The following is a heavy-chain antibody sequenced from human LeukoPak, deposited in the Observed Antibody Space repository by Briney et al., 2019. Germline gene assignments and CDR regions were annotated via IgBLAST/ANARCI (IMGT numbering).Heavy chain of an antibody. CDR1: GFTFSSYS. CDR3: ARVAQQLVQSDAFDI. J-gene: IGHJ3*02. D-gene: IGHD6-13*01. CDR2: ISSSSSYI. Sequence: GGSLRLSCAASGFTFSSYSMNWVRQAPGKGLEWVSSISSSSSYIYYADSVKGRFTISRDNAKNSLYLQMNSLRAEDTAVYYCARVAQQLVQSDAFDIWGQGTMVTVS. V-gene: IGHV3-21*01.